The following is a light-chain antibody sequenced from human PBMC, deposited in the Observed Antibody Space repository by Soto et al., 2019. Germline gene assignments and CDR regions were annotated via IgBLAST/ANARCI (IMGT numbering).Light chain of an antibody. CDR3: CSYTTTTAYV. J-gene: IGLJ1*01. V-gene: IGLV2-14*03. CDR1: SGDIGSYNY. CDR2: GVT. Sequence: QSALTQPASVSGSPGQSITISCTGTSGDIGSYNYISWYQQYPDKGPKLMIYGVTNRPSGVSNRFSGSKSGYTASLTISGLQAEDEADYYCCSYTTTTAYVFGTGTKLTVL.